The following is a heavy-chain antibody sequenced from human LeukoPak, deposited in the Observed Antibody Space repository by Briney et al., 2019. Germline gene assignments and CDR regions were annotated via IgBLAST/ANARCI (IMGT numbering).Heavy chain of an antibody. V-gene: IGHV3-15*01. J-gene: IGHJ4*02. CDR2: IKSKTDGGTA. D-gene: IGHD5-12*01. CDR1: GFTFSSYS. CDR3: TTENYSGYDWPYFDY. Sequence: NPGGSLRLSCAASGFTFSSYSMNWVRQAPGKGLEWVGRIKSKTDGGTADYAAPAKGRFTISRDDSKNTLYLQMNSLKTEDTAVYYCTTENYSGYDWPYFDYWGQGTLVTVSS.